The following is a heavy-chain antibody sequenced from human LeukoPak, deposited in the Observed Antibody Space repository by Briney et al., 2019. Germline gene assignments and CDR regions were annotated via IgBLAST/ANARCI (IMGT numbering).Heavy chain of an antibody. D-gene: IGHD6-19*01. CDR1: GDSISSGSYY. J-gene: IGHJ4*02. CDR2: IHTSGSI. V-gene: IGHV4-61*02. CDR3: ARGSGWPYYFDY. Sequence: PSETLSLTCTVSGDSISSGSYYWSWIRQAAGKGLEWIGRIHTSGSIKYNPSLKSRVTISLDTSKNQFSLMLSSVTAADTAVYYCARGSGWPYYFDYWGQGALVTVSS.